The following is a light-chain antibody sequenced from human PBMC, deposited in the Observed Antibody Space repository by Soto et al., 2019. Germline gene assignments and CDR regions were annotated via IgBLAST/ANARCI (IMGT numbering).Light chain of an antibody. CDR2: GAS. Sequence: EIVLTQSPGTLSLSPGERATLSCRASQSVSSSYLAWYQQKPGQAPRLLIYGASSRATGIPDRFSGSGSGTDFTLTISRLEPEDFAVYYCQQYGSSPPYTFGQVIKLEIK. J-gene: IGKJ2*01. CDR1: QSVSSSY. CDR3: QQYGSSPPYT. V-gene: IGKV3-20*01.